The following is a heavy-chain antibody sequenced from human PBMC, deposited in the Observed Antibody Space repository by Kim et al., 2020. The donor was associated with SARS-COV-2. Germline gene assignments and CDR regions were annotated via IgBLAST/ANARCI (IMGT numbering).Heavy chain of an antibody. CDR3: ARGAGSYCDGASSSRILDY. J-gene: IGHJ4*02. CDR1: GSAFTNYA. D-gene: IGHD2-21*02. Sequence: GGSLRLSCAASGSAFTNYAMNWVRLAPGKGLVWVSIIGGGDLTNSIYYGDSVKGRFTISRDNSKNTLFLQLRRLRVEDTAVYFWARGAGSYCDGASSSRILDYWGRATLVAVSS. V-gene: IGHV3-23*02. CDR2: IGGGDLTNSI.